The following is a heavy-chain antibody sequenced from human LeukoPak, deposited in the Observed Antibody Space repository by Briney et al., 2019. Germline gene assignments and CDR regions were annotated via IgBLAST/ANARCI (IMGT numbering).Heavy chain of an antibody. D-gene: IGHD2-15*01. CDR3: ASFKVVVAAGDFDY. CDR2: FHYSGSS. CDR1: GGSIKSNNYY. Sequence: SETLPLTCSVSGGSIKSNNYYWAWIRQPPGKGLEWIGNFHYSGSSYYNPSLKSRATISVDTSKNQISLKLSSVTAADTAVFYCASFKVVVAAGDFDYWGQGTLVTVSS. J-gene: IGHJ4*02. V-gene: IGHV4-39*01.